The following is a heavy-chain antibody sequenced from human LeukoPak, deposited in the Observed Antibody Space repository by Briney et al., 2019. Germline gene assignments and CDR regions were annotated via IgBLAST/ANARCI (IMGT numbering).Heavy chain of an antibody. J-gene: IGHJ6*03. V-gene: IGHV1-46*01. CDR1: GYTFTSYN. CDR2: INPSGGST. Sequence: GASVKVSCKASGYTFTSYNMHWVRHAPGQGLEWMGIINPSGGSTSYAQKLQGRVTMTRDTSQSTVYMELSSLRSEDTAVYYCARCWRPPPYYYYMDVWGKGTTVTVSS. CDR3: ARCWRPPPYYYYMDV. D-gene: IGHD2-15*01.